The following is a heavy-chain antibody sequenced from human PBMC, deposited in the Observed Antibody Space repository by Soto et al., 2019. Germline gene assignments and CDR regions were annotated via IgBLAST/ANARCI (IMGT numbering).Heavy chain of an antibody. J-gene: IGHJ3*02. D-gene: IGHD3-9*01. CDR3: AHREGSGMYYDIFAGYFDDAFDI. CDR2: IYWYDDN. Sequence: QITLKESGPTLVKPTQTLTLTCTFSGFSHSTSGVGVCWIRQPPGKALEWLALIYWYDDNRYSPSLKSSLTSAKDTTKTCVVVTMSSMDSGDTSTYYFAHREGSGMYYDIFAGYFDDAFDICGHGTMITESS. V-gene: IGHV2-5*01. CDR1: GFSHSTSGVG.